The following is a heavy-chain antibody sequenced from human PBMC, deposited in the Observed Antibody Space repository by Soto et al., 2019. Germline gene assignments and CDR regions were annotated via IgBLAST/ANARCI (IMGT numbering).Heavy chain of an antibody. CDR3: ARVEVFGVVTPHRPGNYYYYGMDV. D-gene: IGHD3-3*01. Sequence: GGSLRLSCAASGFTFSSYWMSWVRQAPGKGLEWVANIKQDGSEKYYVDSVKGRFTISRDNAKNSLYLQMNSLRAEDTAVYYCARVEVFGVVTPHRPGNYYYYGMDVWGQGTTVTVSS. V-gene: IGHV3-7*05. CDR1: GFTFSSYW. CDR2: IKQDGSEK. J-gene: IGHJ6*02.